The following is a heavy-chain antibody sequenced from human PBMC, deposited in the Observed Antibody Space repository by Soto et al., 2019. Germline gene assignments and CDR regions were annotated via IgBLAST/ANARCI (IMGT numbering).Heavy chain of an antibody. V-gene: IGHV3-30*18. CDR2: ISNDGSNK. CDR3: AKDQRFLESAYFDY. J-gene: IGHJ4*02. CDR1: GLGFSSYA. Sequence: QVQLVESGGGVVQPGRSLRLSCVASGLGFSSYAFHWVRQAPGKGLEWVAIISNDGSNKQYADSVKGRFAISRDNSKKTVYLQMDSLRGDDTAVYYCAKDQRFLESAYFDYWGQGTLVTVSA. D-gene: IGHD3-3*01.